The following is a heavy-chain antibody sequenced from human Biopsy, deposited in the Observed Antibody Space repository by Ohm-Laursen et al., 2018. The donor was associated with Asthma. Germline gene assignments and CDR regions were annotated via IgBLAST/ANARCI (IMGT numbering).Heavy chain of an antibody. V-gene: IGHV3-30*18. Sequence: SSLRLSCTASGFSFNSYGMHWVRQAPGKGLEWVAVMSFDGRQTYYADSVKGRFTISRDNSKNTLYLQMNSLRAEDTAVYYCAKERYYDFWSDYPIWGQGTMVTVSS. CDR2: MSFDGRQT. CDR3: AKERYYDFWSDYPI. CDR1: GFSFNSYG. D-gene: IGHD3-3*01. J-gene: IGHJ3*02.